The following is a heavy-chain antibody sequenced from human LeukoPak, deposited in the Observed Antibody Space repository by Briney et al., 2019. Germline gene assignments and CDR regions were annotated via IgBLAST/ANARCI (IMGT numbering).Heavy chain of an antibody. Sequence: SETLSLTCAVYGGSFSGYYWSWIRQPPGKGLEWIWEINHSGSTNYNPSLKSRVTISVDTSKNQFSLKLSSVTAADTAVYYCARFYDRGGFDPWGQGTLVTVSS. J-gene: IGHJ5*02. CDR2: INHSGST. CDR3: ARFYDRGGFDP. V-gene: IGHV4-34*01. D-gene: IGHD3-22*01. CDR1: GGSFSGYY.